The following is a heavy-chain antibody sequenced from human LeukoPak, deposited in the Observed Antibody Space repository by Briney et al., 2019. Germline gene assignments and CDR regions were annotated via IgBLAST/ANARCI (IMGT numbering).Heavy chain of an antibody. V-gene: IGHV3-23*01. CDR1: GFTFSSYA. CDR2: ISDSGSST. CDR3: AKSFHGYSYGYFDY. J-gene: IGHJ4*02. D-gene: IGHD5-18*01. Sequence: GGSLRLSCAASGFTFSSYAMSWVRQAPGKGLEWVSAISDSGSSTYYADSVKGRFTISRDNSKNTLYLQMNSLRAEDTAVYYCAKSFHGYSYGYFDYWGQGTLVTVSS.